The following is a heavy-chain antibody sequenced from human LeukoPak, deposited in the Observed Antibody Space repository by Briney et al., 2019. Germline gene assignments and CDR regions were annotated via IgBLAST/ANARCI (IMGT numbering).Heavy chain of an antibody. CDR2: IWYDGSNK. CDR1: GFIFSTYG. CDR3: ARASGSFDI. V-gene: IGHV3-33*01. Sequence: PGRSLRLSCAASGFIFSTYGMHWVRQAPGKGLEWVAVIWYDGSNKYYADSVKGRFTISRDNSKNTLYLQMNSLRGEDTAVYYCARASGSFDIWGQGTMVTVSS. J-gene: IGHJ3*02. D-gene: IGHD3-10*01.